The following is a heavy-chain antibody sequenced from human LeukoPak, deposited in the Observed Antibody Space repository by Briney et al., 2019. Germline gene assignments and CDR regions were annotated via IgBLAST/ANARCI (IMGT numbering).Heavy chain of an antibody. J-gene: IGHJ4*02. D-gene: IGHD3-3*01. V-gene: IGHV3-33*03. CDR3: AKDFDSWTPPGIDH. Sequence: PGGSVSPSCEASGFSFSSYGMRWVRQAPGKGLEWVAYIWFDGSKKFYGDSVKGRLAISRDNSMSILHLQMSSLRAEDTAVYYCAKDFDSWTPPGIDHWGQESLVSVSS. CDR1: GFSFSSYG. CDR2: IWFDGSKK.